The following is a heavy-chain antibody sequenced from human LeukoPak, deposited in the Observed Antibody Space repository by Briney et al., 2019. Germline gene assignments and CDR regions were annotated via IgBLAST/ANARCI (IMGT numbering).Heavy chain of an antibody. CDR3: ARSKDILTGYCFDY. J-gene: IGHJ4*02. Sequence: SETLSLTCNVFGYSISSSYYWSWIRQPPGKGLGGIGYIYYSGSTNYNPSLKSRVTISVDTSKNQFSLKLSSVTAADTAVYYCARSKDILTGYCFDYWGQGTLVTVSS. CDR1: GYSISSSYY. V-gene: IGHV4-59*01. CDR2: IYYSGST. D-gene: IGHD3-9*01.